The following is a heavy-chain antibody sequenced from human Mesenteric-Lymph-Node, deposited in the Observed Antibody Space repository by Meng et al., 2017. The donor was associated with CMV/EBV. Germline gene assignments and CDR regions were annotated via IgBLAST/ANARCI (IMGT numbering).Heavy chain of an antibody. CDR3: ARFSSGSWMDV. CDR2: ISYTGST. V-gene: IGHV4-61*01. J-gene: IGHJ6*02. D-gene: IGHD6-19*01. CDR1: RGAVGSGTYY. Sequence: SETLSLTCTVSRGAVGSGTYYWNWIRQPPGKGLEWIGYISYTGSTNYNPSLKSRVTISVDTSKNQFSLKLSSVTAADTAVYYCARFSSGSWMDVWGQGTTVTVSS.